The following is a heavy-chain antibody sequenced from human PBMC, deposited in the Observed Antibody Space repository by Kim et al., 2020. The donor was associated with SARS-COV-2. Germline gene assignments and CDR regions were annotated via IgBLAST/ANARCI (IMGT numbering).Heavy chain of an antibody. V-gene: IGHV4-38-2*02. Sequence: SETLSLTCTVSGYSISSGYYWGWIRQPPGKGLEWIGSIYHSGSTYYNPSLKSRVTISVDTSKNQFSLKLSSVTAADTAVYYCARALDSPDYWGQGTLVTV. CDR1: GYSISSGYY. D-gene: IGHD1-1*01. CDR2: IYHSGST. CDR3: ARALDSPDY. J-gene: IGHJ4*02.